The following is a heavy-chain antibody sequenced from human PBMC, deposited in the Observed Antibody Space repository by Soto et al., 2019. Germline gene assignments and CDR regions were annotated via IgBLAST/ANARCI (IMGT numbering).Heavy chain of an antibody. V-gene: IGHV4-31*03. CDR2: IYYSGST. CDR1: GGSISSGGYY. CDR3: AREFFNYYDSSGYFDY. J-gene: IGHJ4*02. D-gene: IGHD3-22*01. Sequence: SETLSLTCTVSGGSISSGGYYWSWIRQHPGKGLEWIGYIYYSGSTYYNPSLKSRVTISVDTSKNQFSLKLSSVTAADTAVYYCAREFFNYYDSSGYFDYWGQGTLVTVSS.